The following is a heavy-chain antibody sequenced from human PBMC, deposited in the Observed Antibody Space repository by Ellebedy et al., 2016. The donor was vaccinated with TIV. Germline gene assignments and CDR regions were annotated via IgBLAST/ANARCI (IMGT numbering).Heavy chain of an antibody. CDR3: ATRRDLLVHNWFDP. CDR1: GGSISSYY. Sequence: LSLTCTASGGSISSYYWSWIRQPPGKGLEWVSGISWNSGSIGYADSVKGRFTISRDNAKNSLYLQMNSLRSEDTAVYYCATRRDLLVHNWFDPWGQGTLVTVSS. J-gene: IGHJ5*02. D-gene: IGHD6-13*01. CDR2: ISWNSGSI. V-gene: IGHV3-9*01.